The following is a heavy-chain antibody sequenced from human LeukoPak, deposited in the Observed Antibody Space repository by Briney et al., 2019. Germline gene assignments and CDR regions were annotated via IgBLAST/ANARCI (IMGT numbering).Heavy chain of an antibody. CDR2: ISYRGST. J-gene: IGHJ3*02. Sequence: SESLSLTCTVSGGSINRHYWSWIRQTPRKGVEWIGYISYRGSTNYNPSLKSRVTISVDPSNNQFSLGLSSVTAADTAVHYCATNAGPAALDAIDIWGQGTRVTVSS. V-gene: IGHV4-59*08. CDR1: GGSINRHY. D-gene: IGHD2-2*01. CDR3: ATNAGPAALDAIDI.